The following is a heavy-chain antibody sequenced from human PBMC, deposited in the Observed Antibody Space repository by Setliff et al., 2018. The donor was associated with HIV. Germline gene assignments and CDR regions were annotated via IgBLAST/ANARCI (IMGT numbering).Heavy chain of an antibody. V-gene: IGHV1-69*13. D-gene: IGHD1-26*01. CDR3: ATDSSGLKYFDS. CDR1: GGTFIRYA. CDR2: IIPLFGTA. J-gene: IGHJ4*02. Sequence: SVKVSCKASGGTFIRYAFNWVRQAPGQGLEWMGEIIPLFGTAKYIQKFQGRVTITADGSTSTAYMELSSLRFEDTAVYFCATDSSGLKYFDSWGQGTLVTVSS.